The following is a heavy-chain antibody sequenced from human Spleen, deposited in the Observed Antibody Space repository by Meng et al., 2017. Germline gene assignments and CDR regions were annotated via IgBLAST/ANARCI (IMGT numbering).Heavy chain of an antibody. CDR3: ARGPTTMAHDFDY. CDR1: GDSISSSNW. D-gene: IGHD4-11*01. Sequence: QVQLQESGPGLVKPSGTLSLTCAVSGDSISSSNWWSWVRQPPGKGLEWIGDMYHSGNTNYNPSLKSRVTISVDKSKNQFSLKLSSVTAADSAVYYCARGPTTMAHDFDYWGQGTLVTVSS. J-gene: IGHJ4*02. CDR2: MYHSGNT. V-gene: IGHV4-4*02.